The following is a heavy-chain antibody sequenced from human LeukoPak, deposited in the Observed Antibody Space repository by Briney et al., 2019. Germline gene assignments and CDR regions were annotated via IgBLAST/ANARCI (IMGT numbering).Heavy chain of an antibody. V-gene: IGHV4-61*02. D-gene: IGHD3/OR15-3a*01. CDR1: GGSISSGSYY. CDR3: ARDFGLGILFDY. Sequence: SQTLSLTCTVSGGSISSGSYYWSWLRQPAGKGLEWIGRIYTSGSTNYNPSLKSRVTISVDTSKNQFSLKLSSVTAADTAVYYCARDFGLGILFDYWGQGTLVTVSS. CDR2: IYTSGST. J-gene: IGHJ4*02.